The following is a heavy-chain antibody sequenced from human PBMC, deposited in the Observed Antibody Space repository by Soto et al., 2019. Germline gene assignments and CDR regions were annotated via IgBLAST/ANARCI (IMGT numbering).Heavy chain of an antibody. CDR1: GGTFSSYA. D-gene: IGHD3-10*01. CDR3: ARDFMVRGVTYNWFDP. Sequence: ASVKVSCKASGGTFSSYAIIWVRQAPGQGLEWMGGIIPIFGTANYAQKFQGRVTITADESTSTAYMELSSLRSEDTAVYYCARDFMVRGVTYNWFDPWGQGTLVTVSS. CDR2: IIPIFGTA. J-gene: IGHJ5*02. V-gene: IGHV1-69*13.